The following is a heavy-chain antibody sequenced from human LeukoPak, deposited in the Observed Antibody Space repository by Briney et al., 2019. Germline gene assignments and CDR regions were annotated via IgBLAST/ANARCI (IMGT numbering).Heavy chain of an antibody. CDR1: GYTFTGYF. Sequence: ASVKVSCKASGYTFTGYFIHWVRQAPGEGLEWMGSINPNTGGTNSAQQFQGRVTMTRDTSISTAYMELTSLTSDDTAVYYCARGVAAAGRKFFDSWGQGTLVTVSS. CDR3: ARGVAAAGRKFFDS. V-gene: IGHV1-2*02. J-gene: IGHJ4*02. D-gene: IGHD6-13*01. CDR2: INPNTGGT.